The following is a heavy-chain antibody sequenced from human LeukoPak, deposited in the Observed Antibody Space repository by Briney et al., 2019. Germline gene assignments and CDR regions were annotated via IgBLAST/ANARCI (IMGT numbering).Heavy chain of an antibody. D-gene: IGHD6-13*01. CDR1: GFTFSSYA. CDR2: ISYDGSNK. V-gene: IGHV3-30-3*01. J-gene: IGHJ4*02. Sequence: PGGSLRLSCAASGFTFSSYAMHWVRQAPGKGLEWVAVISYDGSNKYYADSVKGRFTISRDNSKNTLYLQMNSPRAEDTAVYYCARVELTSTWYVSYWGQGTLVTVSS. CDR3: ARVELTSTWYVSY.